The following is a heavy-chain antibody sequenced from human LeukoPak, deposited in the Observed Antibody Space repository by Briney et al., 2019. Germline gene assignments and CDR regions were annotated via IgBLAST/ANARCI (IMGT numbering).Heavy chain of an antibody. D-gene: IGHD3-22*01. Sequence: PGGSLRLSCAASGFTFSGSAMHWVRQASGKGLEWVGRIRSKANSYATAYAASVKGRFTISRDDSKNTAYLQMNSLKTEDTAVYYCTYTYYYDSSGYRKSGYWGQGTLVTVSS. CDR3: TYTYYYDSSGYRKSGY. V-gene: IGHV3-73*01. CDR2: IRSKANSYAT. J-gene: IGHJ4*02. CDR1: GFTFSGSA.